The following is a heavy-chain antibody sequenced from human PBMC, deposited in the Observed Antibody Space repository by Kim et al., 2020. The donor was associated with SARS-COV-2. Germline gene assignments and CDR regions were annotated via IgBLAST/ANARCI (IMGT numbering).Heavy chain of an antibody. CDR3: ARLRRDGSTSWYFDY. D-gene: IGHD2-2*01. Sequence: SETLSLTCTVSAASISNYFWCWIRQPPGRGLEWIGYIYYSETPNYSPSLKSRVTMSVDTSKNLFSLTLSSVTAADTAVYYCARLRRDGSTSWYFDYWGQG. CDR2: IYYSETP. CDR1: AASISNYF. V-gene: IGHV4-59*08. J-gene: IGHJ4*02.